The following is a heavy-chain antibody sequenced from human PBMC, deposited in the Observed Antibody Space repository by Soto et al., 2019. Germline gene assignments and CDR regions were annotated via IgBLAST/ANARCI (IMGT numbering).Heavy chain of an antibody. V-gene: IGHV1-8*02. CDR1: GYTFTSYD. J-gene: IGHJ2*01. CDR2: MNPNSGNT. D-gene: IGHD4-17*01. CDR3: ARVHTVTTYFDV. Sequence: ASVKVSCKASGYTFTSYDINWVRQATGQGLEWMGWMNPNSGNTGSAQRFQGRLTMTRNTSINTAYMELTSLTSEDAAVYFCARVHTVTTYFDVWGRGTRVTVSS.